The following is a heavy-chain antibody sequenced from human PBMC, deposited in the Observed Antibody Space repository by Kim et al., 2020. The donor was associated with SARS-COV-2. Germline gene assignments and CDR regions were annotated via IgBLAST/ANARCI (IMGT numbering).Heavy chain of an antibody. V-gene: IGHV3-43*01. J-gene: IGHJ6*02. CDR1: GFTFDDYT. CDR3: AKDMARYFDWFAYYGMDV. Sequence: GGSLRLSCAASGFTFDDYTMHWVRQAPGKGLEWVSLISWDGGSTYYADSVKGRFTISRDNSKNSLYLQMNSLRTEDTALYYCAKDMARYFDWFAYYGMDVWGQGTTVTVSS. D-gene: IGHD3-9*01. CDR2: ISWDGGST.